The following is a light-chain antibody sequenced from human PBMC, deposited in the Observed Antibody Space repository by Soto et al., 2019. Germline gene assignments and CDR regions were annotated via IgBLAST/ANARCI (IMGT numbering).Light chain of an antibody. CDR3: QHYTLYSAS. V-gene: IGKV1-5*01. CDR2: DAS. Sequence: DIHMTQSPSTLSASVGDRVTISCRASQNIFTYLAWYQQKPGKAPKLLIFDASTLQSGVPPRFSGSGSGTECTLTLSSLQPDDFATYYCQHYTLYSASFGPGTKV. J-gene: IGKJ1*01. CDR1: QNIFTY.